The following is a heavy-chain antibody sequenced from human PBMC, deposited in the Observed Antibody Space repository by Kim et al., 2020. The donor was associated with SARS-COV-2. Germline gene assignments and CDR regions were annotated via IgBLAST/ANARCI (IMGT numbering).Heavy chain of an antibody. CDR2: ISSSGSTI. D-gene: IGHD6-25*01. CDR3: ARDDGRRRSYYYYYGVDV. V-gene: IGHV3-11*04. J-gene: IGHJ6*02. Sequence: GGSLRLSCAASGFTFSDYYMSWIRQAPGKGMEWVSYISSSGSTIYYADSVKGRFTISRDNAKNSLYLQMNSLSAEDTAVYYCARDDGRRRSYYYYYGVDVWGQGTTVTVSS. CDR1: GFTFSDYY.